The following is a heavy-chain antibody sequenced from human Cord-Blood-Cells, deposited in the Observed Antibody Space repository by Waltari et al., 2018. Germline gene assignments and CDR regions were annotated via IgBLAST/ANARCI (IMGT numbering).Heavy chain of an antibody. CDR3: ARDSATPNSSSWFDP. Sequence: QVQLVQSGAEVKKPGASVKVSCKASGYTFTSYAMHWVRQAPGQRLEWMGWINAGNGNTKYSQKFQGRVTITRDTSASKAYMELSSLRSEDTAVYYCARDSATPNSSSWFDPWGQGTLVTVSS. D-gene: IGHD6-13*01. CDR1: GYTFTSYA. J-gene: IGHJ5*02. V-gene: IGHV1-3*01. CDR2: INAGNGNT.